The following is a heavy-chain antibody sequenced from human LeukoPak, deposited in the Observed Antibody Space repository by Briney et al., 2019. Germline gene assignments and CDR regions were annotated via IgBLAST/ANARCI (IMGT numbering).Heavy chain of an antibody. CDR2: INPNSGDT. Sequence: ASVKVSCKASGYTFTGYHMHWVRQAPGQGLEWMGRINPNSGDTNYAQKFQGRVTMTRDASISTAYMELSRLRSDDTAVYYCARDYCSSTSCLFDYWGQGTLVTVSS. D-gene: IGHD2-2*01. V-gene: IGHV1-2*06. J-gene: IGHJ4*02. CDR3: ARDYCSSTSCLFDY. CDR1: GYTFTGYH.